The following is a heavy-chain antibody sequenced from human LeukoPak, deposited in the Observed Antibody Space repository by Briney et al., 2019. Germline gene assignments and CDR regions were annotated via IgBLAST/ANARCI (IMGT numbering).Heavy chain of an antibody. Sequence: SETLSLTCTVSGGSISSYYWSWIRQPPGKGLEWIGCIFQTGSTTYNPSLESRVTMSVDMSKYQFSLQLSSVTAADTAIYYCVRQPYISGACYFDYWGQGTLVTVST. CDR2: IFQTGST. CDR1: GGSISSYY. J-gene: IGHJ4*02. V-gene: IGHV4-59*08. CDR3: VRQPYISGACYFDY. D-gene: IGHD3-22*01.